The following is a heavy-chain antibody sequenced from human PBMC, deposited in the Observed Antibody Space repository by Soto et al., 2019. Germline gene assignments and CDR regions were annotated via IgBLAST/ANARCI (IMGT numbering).Heavy chain of an antibody. D-gene: IGHD3-9*01. Sequence: SETLSLTCSVSGGSVNNKTYYWSWIRQPPVKRLEWIGYVYYSVTTNYNPSLKSRVTISIDMSKNQFSLRLSSVTAADTALYYCARTTAVPNTLRSRYFFDFWGQGTLVTVSS. J-gene: IGHJ4*02. CDR1: GGSVNNKTYY. CDR3: ARTTAVPNTLRSRYFFDF. V-gene: IGHV4-61*01. CDR2: VYYSVTT.